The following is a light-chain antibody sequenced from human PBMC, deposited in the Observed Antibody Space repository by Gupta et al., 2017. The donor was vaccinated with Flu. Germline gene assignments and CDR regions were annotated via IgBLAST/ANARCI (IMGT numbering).Light chain of an antibody. J-gene: IGKJ1*01. CDR3: QQSHSTPWT. CDR1: HSISSY. Sequence: PSSLSASVGDRVTITCRASHSISSYLNWYQQKPGKARKLLVSVASSLQSGVPSRFRGSGSQTEFTLTISSLQPEDFATYYCQQSHSTPWTFGQGSKVEIK. CDR2: VAS. V-gene: IGKV1-39*01.